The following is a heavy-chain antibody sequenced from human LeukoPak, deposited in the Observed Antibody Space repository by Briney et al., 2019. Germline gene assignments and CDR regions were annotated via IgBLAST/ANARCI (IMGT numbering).Heavy chain of an antibody. CDR1: GGSISSYY. J-gene: IGHJ4*02. CDR2: INHSGST. D-gene: IGHD1-26*01. CDR3: ALGATTSLDY. Sequence: SETLSLTCTVSGGSISSYYWSWIRQPPGKGQEWIGEINHSGSTNYNPSLKSRVTISVDTSKNQFSLKLSSVTAADTAVYYCALGATTSLDYWGQGTLVTVSS. V-gene: IGHV4-34*01.